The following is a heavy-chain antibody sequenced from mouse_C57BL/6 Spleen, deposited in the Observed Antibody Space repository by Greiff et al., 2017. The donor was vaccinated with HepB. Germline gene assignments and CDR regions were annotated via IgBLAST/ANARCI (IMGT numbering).Heavy chain of an antibody. CDR3: ARGDLYYDYSYYAMDY. CDR1: GYTFTDYN. V-gene: IGHV1-22*01. D-gene: IGHD2-4*01. J-gene: IGHJ4*01. CDR2: INPNNGGT. Sequence: EVNLVESGPELVKPGASVKMSCKASGYTFTDYNMHWVKQSHGKSLEWIGYINPNNGGTSYNQKFKGKATLTVNKSSSTAYMELRSLTSEDSAVYYCARGDLYYDYSYYAMDYWGQGTSVTVSS.